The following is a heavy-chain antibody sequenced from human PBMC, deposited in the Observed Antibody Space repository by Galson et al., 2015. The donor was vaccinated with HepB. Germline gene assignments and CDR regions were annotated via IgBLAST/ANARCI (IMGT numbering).Heavy chain of an antibody. CDR1: QLVLGDYW. CDR2: INNDGTAT. D-gene: IGHD4-23*01. CDR3: ARPYGGNYHFDY. Sequence: SLRLSCADSQLVLGDYWMSWVRQAPGKGLEWVSRINNDGTATNYADSVKGRCTISRDNAKNTLYLQMNSLRAEYTAVYYCARPYGGNYHFDYWGQGTLVTVSS. J-gene: IGHJ4*02. V-gene: IGHV3-74*01.